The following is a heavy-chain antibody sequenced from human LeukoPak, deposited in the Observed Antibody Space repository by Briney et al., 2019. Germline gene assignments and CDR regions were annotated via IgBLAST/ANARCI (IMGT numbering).Heavy chain of an antibody. CDR1: GFTSNNYA. Sequence: GGSLRLSCAASGFTSNNYAVNWVRQAPGKGLEWVSGISVYTERMNYADSVKGRFTISRDNSKNTLYLQMNSLRAEDTAVYYCAKTPTVDSWGQGTLVTVSS. D-gene: IGHD5-12*01. CDR2: ISVYTERM. CDR3: AKTPTVDS. J-gene: IGHJ5*02. V-gene: IGHV3-23*01.